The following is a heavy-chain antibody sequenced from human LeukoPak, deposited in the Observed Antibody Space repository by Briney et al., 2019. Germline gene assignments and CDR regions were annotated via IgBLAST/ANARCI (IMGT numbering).Heavy chain of an antibody. CDR2: ISGSGGST. CDR1: GFTFDNYA. V-gene: IGHV3-23*01. D-gene: IGHD2-2*01. Sequence: PGGSLRLSCAASGFTFDNYAMTWVRQAPGKGLEWVSAISGSGGSTYYADSVKGRFTISRDNSKNTLYLQMNSLRAEDTAVYYCAKDSCSSTSCLYYFDYWGQGTLVTVSS. J-gene: IGHJ4*02. CDR3: AKDSCSSTSCLYYFDY.